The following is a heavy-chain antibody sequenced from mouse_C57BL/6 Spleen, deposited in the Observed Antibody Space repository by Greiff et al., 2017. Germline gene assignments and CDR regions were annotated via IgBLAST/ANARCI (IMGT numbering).Heavy chain of an antibody. Sequence: EVKVVESGEGLVKPGGSLKLSCAASGFTFSSYAMSWVRQTPEKRLEWVAYISSGGDYIYYADTVKGRFTISRDNARNTLYLQMSSLKSEDTAMYYCTSTPPRYDYEGMDYWGQGTSVTVSS. J-gene: IGHJ4*01. V-gene: IGHV5-9-1*02. CDR1: GFTFSSYA. D-gene: IGHD2-4*01. CDR3: TSTPPRYDYEGMDY. CDR2: ISSGGDYI.